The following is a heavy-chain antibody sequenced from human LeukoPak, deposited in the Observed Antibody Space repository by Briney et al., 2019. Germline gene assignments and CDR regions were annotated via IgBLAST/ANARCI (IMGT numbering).Heavy chain of an antibody. Sequence: ASVKVSCTASGFIFTSYYMHWVRQAPGQGLEWIGIINPSGGRTRYAQRLQGRVTMTRDTSTSTVYMELSSLRSEDTAVYYCARDVGITVVRGTFDYWGQGTLVTVSS. CDR1: GFIFTSYY. CDR2: INPSGGRT. D-gene: IGHD3-10*01. J-gene: IGHJ4*01. V-gene: IGHV1-46*01. CDR3: ARDVGITVVRGTFDY.